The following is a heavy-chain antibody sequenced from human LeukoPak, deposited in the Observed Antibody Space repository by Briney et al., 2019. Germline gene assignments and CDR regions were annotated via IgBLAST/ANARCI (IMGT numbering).Heavy chain of an antibody. D-gene: IGHD3-16*02. CDR2: IKQDGSEK. V-gene: IGHV3-7*03. Sequence: GGSLRLSCAASGFTFSSYWMSRVRQAPGKGLEWVANIKQDGSEKYYVDSVKGRFTISRDNAKNSLYLQMNSLRAEDTAVYYCARDRESLDYVWGSYRFFDYWGQGTLVTVSS. J-gene: IGHJ4*02. CDR1: GFTFSSYW. CDR3: ARDRESLDYVWGSYRFFDY.